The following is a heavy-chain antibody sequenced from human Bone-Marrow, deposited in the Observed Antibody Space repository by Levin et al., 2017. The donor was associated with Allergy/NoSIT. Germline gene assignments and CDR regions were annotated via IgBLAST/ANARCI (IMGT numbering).Heavy chain of an antibody. CDR2: ISSRNSHI. V-gene: IGHV3-21*01. D-gene: IGHD6-19*01. CDR3: AKTKTAMAYSGGWYPGEDPFDV. CDR1: GFVFSAYS. Sequence: PGGSLRLSCAASGFVFSAYSMNWVRQAPGKGLEWVSCISSRNSHIYYADSVKGRFTISRDNAKNSLFLQLNTLRAEDTGVYYCAKTKTAMAYSGGWYPGEDPFDVWVLGTMVAVSS. J-gene: IGHJ3*01.